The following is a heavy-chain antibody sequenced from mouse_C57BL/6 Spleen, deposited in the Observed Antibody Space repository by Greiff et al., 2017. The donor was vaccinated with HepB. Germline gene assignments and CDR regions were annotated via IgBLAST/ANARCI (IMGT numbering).Heavy chain of an antibody. J-gene: IGHJ3*01. D-gene: IGHD1-1*01. CDR3: ASWDYYGSTLFAY. CDR2: IYPGDGDT. CDR1: GYAFSSYW. Sequence: VKLMESGAELVKPGASVKISCKASGYAFSSYWMNWVKQRPGKGLEWIGQIYPGDGDTNYNGKFKGKATLTADKSSSTAYMQLSSLTSEDSAVYFCASWDYYGSTLFAYWGQGTLVTVSA. V-gene: IGHV1-80*01.